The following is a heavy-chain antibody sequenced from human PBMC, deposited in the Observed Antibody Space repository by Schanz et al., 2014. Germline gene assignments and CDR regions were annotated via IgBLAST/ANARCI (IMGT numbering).Heavy chain of an antibody. CDR1: GFTFSSYS. D-gene: IGHD6-13*01. Sequence: EVQLVESGGGLVQPGGSLRLSCTASGFTFSSYSMNWVRQAPGKGLEWVSSISGDHRNTFYADSVKGRFTISRDNSKNTLYLQMNSLRVEDTAVYFCVSQTGSPNYWGQGTLVTVSS. CDR3: VSQTGSPNY. V-gene: IGHV3-23*04. J-gene: IGHJ4*02. CDR2: ISGDHRNT.